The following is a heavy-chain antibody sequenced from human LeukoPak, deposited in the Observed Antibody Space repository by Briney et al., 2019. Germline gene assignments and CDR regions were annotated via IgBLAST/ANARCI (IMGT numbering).Heavy chain of an antibody. CDR1: GFTFNTYH. J-gene: IGHJ4*02. CDR3: ARATSVFGVVHFDY. V-gene: IGHV3-48*02. CDR2: ISPGSSTA. D-gene: IGHD3-3*01. Sequence: GGSLRLSCAASGFTFNTYHMNWIRQAPGKGLEWLSYISPGSSTAYYADSVKGRFTISRDNAKNSLYLQMNSLRDEDTAIYYCARATSVFGVVHFDYWGQGTLVTVPS.